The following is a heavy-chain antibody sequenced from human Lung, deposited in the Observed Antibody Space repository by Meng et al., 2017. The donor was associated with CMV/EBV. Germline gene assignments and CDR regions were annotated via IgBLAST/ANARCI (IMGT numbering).Heavy chain of an antibody. CDR3: ASSSDIVVVPAAPFDY. D-gene: IGHD2-2*01. J-gene: IGHJ4*02. CDR1: GYTFTSYG. CDR2: ISAYNGNT. Sequence: ASVKVSCKASGYTFTSYGISWVRQAPGQGLEWMGWISAYNGNTNYAQKLQGRVTMTTDTSTSTAYMELRSLRSDDTAVYYCASSSDIVVVPAAPFDYWGQGTLVTVSS. V-gene: IGHV1-18*01.